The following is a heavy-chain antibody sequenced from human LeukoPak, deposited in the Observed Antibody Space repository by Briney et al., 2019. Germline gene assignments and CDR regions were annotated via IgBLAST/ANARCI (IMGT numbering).Heavy chain of an antibody. Sequence: GGSLRLSCAASGFTFSSYAMRWVRQAPGKGREWVSAISCSGDNTYYADSVKARFTISRDKSKNTLYLQMNSLEAEDTAVYYCAKKRGNYYYFDYWGQGTLVTVSS. J-gene: IGHJ4*02. D-gene: IGHD4-11*01. CDR2: ISCSGDNT. CDR1: GFTFSSYA. V-gene: IGHV3-23*01. CDR3: AKKRGNYYYFDY.